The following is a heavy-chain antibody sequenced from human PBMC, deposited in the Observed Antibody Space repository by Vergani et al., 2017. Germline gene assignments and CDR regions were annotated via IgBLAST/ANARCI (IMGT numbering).Heavy chain of an antibody. Sequence: QLQLQESGPGLVKPSETLSLTCTVSGCSISSSSYYWGWIRQPPGKGLEWIGSIYYSGSTYYNPSLKSRVTISVDTSKNQFSLKLSSVTAADTAVYYCARAVVPAADGGIDYWGQGTLVTVSS. J-gene: IGHJ4*02. V-gene: IGHV4-39*07. CDR2: IYYSGST. CDR3: ARAVVPAADGGIDY. D-gene: IGHD2-2*01. CDR1: GCSISSSSYY.